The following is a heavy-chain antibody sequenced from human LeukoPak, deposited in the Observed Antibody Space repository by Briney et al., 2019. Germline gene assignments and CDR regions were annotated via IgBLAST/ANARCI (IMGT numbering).Heavy chain of an antibody. CDR3: ARSEKIRGKRVHYCTNGVCYTGWFDP. Sequence: PSETLSLTCTVSGGSISSYYWSWIRQPPGKGLEWIGYIYYSGSTNYNPSLKSRVTISVDTSKNQFSLKLSSVTAADTAVYYCARSEKIRGKRVHYCTNGVCYTGWFDPWGQGTLVTVSS. CDR1: GGSISSYY. CDR2: IYYSGST. D-gene: IGHD2-8*01. V-gene: IGHV4-59*12. J-gene: IGHJ5*02.